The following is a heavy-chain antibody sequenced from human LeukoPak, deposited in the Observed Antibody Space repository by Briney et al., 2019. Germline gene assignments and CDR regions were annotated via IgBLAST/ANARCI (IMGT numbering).Heavy chain of an antibody. Sequence: QPGGSLRLSCAASGFTFSSYWMSWVRQAPGKGLGWVANIKQDGSEKYYVDSVKGRFTISRDNAKNSLYLQMNSLRAEDTAVYYCARVVEYDYFDYWGQGTLVTVSS. CDR1: GFTFSSYW. V-gene: IGHV3-7*01. CDR2: IKQDGSEK. CDR3: ARVVEYDYFDY. J-gene: IGHJ4*02. D-gene: IGHD2-2*01.